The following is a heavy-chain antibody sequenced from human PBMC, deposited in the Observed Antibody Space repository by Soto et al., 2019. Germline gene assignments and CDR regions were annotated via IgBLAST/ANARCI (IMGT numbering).Heavy chain of an antibody. CDR3: AKDKGKGHLRVYYGMDV. D-gene: IGHD6-13*01. CDR2: ISWDGGST. CDR1: GFTFDDYA. Sequence: GGSLRLSCAASGFTFDDYAMHWVRRAPGKGLEWVSLISWDGGSTYYADSVKGRFTISRDNSKNSLYLQMNSLRAEDTALYYCAKDKGKGHLRVYYGMDVWGQGTTVTVSS. J-gene: IGHJ6*02. V-gene: IGHV3-43D*04.